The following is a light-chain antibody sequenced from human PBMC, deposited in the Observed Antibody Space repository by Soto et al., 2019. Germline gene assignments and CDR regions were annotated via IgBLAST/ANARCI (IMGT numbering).Light chain of an antibody. CDR2: RNN. J-gene: IGLJ3*02. CDR3: ASLSASLSGRV. Sequence: QSVLTQPPSASETPGPRVTISCSGSSSNIGSNYVCWYQQLPGTAPKLLIYRNNQRPSGVPDRFSGSKSDTSASLAISGLRSEAEADYYCASLSASLSGRVFGGGTKRTVL. CDR1: SSNIGSNY. V-gene: IGLV1-47*01.